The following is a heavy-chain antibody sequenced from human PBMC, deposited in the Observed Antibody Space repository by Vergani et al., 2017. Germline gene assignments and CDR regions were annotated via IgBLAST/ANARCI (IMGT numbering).Heavy chain of an antibody. Sequence: EVQLVESGGGLVQPGGSLRLSCAASGFTFSSYEMNWVRQAPGKGLEWVSYISSSGSTIYYADSVKGRFTISRDNAKNSLYLQMNSLRAEDTAVYYCARVYPDYYGMDVWGQGTTVTVSS. V-gene: IGHV3-48*03. J-gene: IGHJ6*02. CDR2: ISSSGSTI. CDR3: ARVYPDYYGMDV. CDR1: GFTFSSYE.